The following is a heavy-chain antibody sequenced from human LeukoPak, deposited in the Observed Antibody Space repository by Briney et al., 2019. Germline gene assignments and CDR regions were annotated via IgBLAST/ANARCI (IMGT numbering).Heavy chain of an antibody. J-gene: IGHJ5*02. V-gene: IGHV3-74*01. CDR3: ARGSTASFDP. D-gene: IGHD1-26*01. Sequence: GGSLRLSCAASGFTFSNFWMHWVRQAPGKGLVWVSRINNDGSDTTYADSVKGRFTISRDNAKNTVFLQMTSLRAEDTAVYFCARGSTASFDPWGQGTLVAVSS. CDR1: GFTFSNFW. CDR2: INNDGSDT.